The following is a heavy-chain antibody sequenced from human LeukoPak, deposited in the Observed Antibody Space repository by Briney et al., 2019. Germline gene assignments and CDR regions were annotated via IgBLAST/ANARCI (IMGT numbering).Heavy chain of an antibody. CDR1: GGSISPYY. V-gene: IGHV4-59*01. D-gene: IGHD3-10*02. CDR2: IYYNGNT. J-gene: IGHJ4*02. Sequence: PAETLSLTCTVSGGSISPYYWSWIRQPPGKGLEWIGYIYYNGNTNYSPSLKSRVTISVDTSKNQFSLKLSSVTAADTAVYYCARDLNYVFDYWGQGTLVTVSS. CDR3: ARDLNYVFDY.